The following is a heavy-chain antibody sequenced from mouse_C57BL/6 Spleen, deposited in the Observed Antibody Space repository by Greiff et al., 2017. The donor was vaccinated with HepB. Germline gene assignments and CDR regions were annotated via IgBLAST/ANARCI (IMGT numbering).Heavy chain of an antibody. V-gene: IGHV1-80*01. Sequence: VMLVESGAELVKPGASVKISCKASGYAFSSYWMNWVKQRPGKGLEWIGQIYPGDGDTNYNGKFKGKATLTADKSSSTAYMQLSSLTSEDSAVYFCARATTVVYWYFDVWGTGTTVTVSS. J-gene: IGHJ1*03. D-gene: IGHD1-1*01. CDR1: GYAFSSYW. CDR2: IYPGDGDT. CDR3: ARATTVVYWYFDV.